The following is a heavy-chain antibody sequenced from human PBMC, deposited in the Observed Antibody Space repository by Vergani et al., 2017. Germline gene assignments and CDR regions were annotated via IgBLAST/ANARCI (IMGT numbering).Heavy chain of an antibody. V-gene: IGHV3-23*01. CDR2: ISGSGGST. CDR1: GFTFSSYA. CDR3: EKDSRITMVRGPTSRPYNWFDP. D-gene: IGHD3-10*01. Sequence: EVQLLESGGGLVQPGGSLRLSCAASGFTFSSYAMSWVRQAPGKGLEWVSAISGSGGSTYYADSVKGRFTISRDNSKNALYLQMNSLRAEDTAVYYCEKDSRITMVRGPTSRPYNWFDPWGQGTLVTVSS. J-gene: IGHJ5*02.